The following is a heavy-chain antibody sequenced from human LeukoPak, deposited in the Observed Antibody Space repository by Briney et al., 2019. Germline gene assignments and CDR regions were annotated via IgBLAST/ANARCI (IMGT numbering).Heavy chain of an antibody. V-gene: IGHV4-4*07. J-gene: IGHJ5*02. D-gene: IGHD3-10*01. CDR2: IYTSGTI. Sequence: SETLSLTCAVYGGSFSGYYWSWIRQPAGMALEWIGRIYTSGTITYNPSLKSRVTMSVDTSKNQFSLKLSSVTAADTAVYYCARDSGTTGEVKFDPWGQGTLVTVSS. CDR1: GGSFSGYY. CDR3: ARDSGTTGEVKFDP.